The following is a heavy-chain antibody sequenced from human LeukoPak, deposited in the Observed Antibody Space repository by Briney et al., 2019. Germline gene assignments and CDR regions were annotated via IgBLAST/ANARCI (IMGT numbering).Heavy chain of an antibody. Sequence: SGGSLRLSCAASGFTFSSYGMHWVRQAPGKGLEWMAVIWYDGSNKYYADSVKGRFTISRDNSKNTLYLQMNSLRAEDTAVYYCARVSEAVTAYFDYWGQGTLVTVSS. CDR3: ARVSEAVTAYFDY. V-gene: IGHV3-33*01. J-gene: IGHJ4*02. CDR1: GFTFSSYG. CDR2: IWYDGSNK. D-gene: IGHD2-21*02.